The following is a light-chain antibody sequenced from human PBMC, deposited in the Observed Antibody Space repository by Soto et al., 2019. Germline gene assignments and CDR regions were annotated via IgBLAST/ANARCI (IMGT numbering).Light chain of an antibody. V-gene: IGLV1-44*01. CDR3: ASWDDSLMGVV. Sequence: QAVVTQPPSASGTPGQRVTISCSGSSSNIGSNTVNWYQQLPGTAPKILIYSNNQRASGVPDRFSGSKSGTSASLAISGLQSEDDADYYCASWDDSLMGVVFGGGTKLTVL. CDR2: SNN. CDR1: SSNIGSNT. J-gene: IGLJ2*01.